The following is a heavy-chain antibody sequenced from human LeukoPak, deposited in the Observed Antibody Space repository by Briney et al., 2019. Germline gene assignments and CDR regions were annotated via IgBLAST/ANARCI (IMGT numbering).Heavy chain of an antibody. Sequence: SETLSLTCAVYGGSFSGYYWSWIRQPPGKGLEWIGEINHSGGTNYNPSLKSRVTISVDTSKNQFSLKLSSVTAADTAVYYCARSTTTVTKYYFDYWGQGTLVTVSS. J-gene: IGHJ4*02. CDR2: INHSGGT. CDR1: GGSFSGYY. D-gene: IGHD4-17*01. CDR3: ARSTTTVTKYYFDY. V-gene: IGHV4-34*01.